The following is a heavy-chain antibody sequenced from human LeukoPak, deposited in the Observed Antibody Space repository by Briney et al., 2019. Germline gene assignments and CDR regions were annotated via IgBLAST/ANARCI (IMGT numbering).Heavy chain of an antibody. CDR2: IYTSGST. D-gene: IGHD3-22*01. CDR1: GGSISSGSYY. Sequence: PSETLSLTCTVSGGSISSGSYYWSWIRQPAGKGLEWIGHIYTSGSTNYNPSLKSRVTISVDTSKNQFSLKLSSVTAADTAVYYCARGPFYYDSSGYYYWLDPWGQGTLVTVSS. V-gene: IGHV4-61*09. J-gene: IGHJ5*02. CDR3: ARGPFYYDSSGYYYWLDP.